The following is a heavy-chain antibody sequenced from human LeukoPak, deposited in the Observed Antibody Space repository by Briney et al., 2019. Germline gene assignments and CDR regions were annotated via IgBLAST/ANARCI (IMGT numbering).Heavy chain of an antibody. CDR1: GYSFTTYY. V-gene: IGHV5-51*01. Sequence: GESLKISCKGSGYSFTTYYIAWVRQMPGKGLEWMGIIYPGDSDTRYSPSFQGQVTLSADKSIATAYLKWSSLKASDTAIYYCARGASGNRLTMDVWGQGTTVTVSS. CDR2: IYPGDSDT. CDR3: ARGASGNRLTMDV. D-gene: IGHD1-14*01. J-gene: IGHJ6*02.